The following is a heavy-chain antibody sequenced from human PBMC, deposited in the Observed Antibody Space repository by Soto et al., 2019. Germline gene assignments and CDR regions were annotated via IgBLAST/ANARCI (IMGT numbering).Heavy chain of an antibody. CDR2: IYPGDSDT. J-gene: IGHJ6*02. CDR3: ARFAPLGYCSGGSCYYYYYGMDV. CDR1: GYSFTSYW. V-gene: IGHV5-51*01. Sequence: PGESLKISCKGSGYSFTSYWIGWVRQMPGKGLEWMGIIYPGDSDTRYSPSFQGQVTISADKSISTAYLQWSSLKASDTAMYYCARFAPLGYCSGGSCYYYYYGMDVWGQGTTVTVSS. D-gene: IGHD2-15*01.